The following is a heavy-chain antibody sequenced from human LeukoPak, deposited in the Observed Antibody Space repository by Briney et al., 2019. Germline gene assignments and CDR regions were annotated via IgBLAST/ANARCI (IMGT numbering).Heavy chain of an antibody. Sequence: SETLSLTRTVSGGSISPYFWSWIRQPPGKGLEWIGYISYTGHTNYNPSLKSRVTISIDTSKNHFSLQLTSVTAADTAVYFCARDDYRGVTNFDPWGQGTLVTVSS. V-gene: IGHV4-59*01. J-gene: IGHJ5*02. D-gene: IGHD3-10*01. CDR1: GGSISPYF. CDR2: ISYTGHT. CDR3: ARDDYRGVTNFDP.